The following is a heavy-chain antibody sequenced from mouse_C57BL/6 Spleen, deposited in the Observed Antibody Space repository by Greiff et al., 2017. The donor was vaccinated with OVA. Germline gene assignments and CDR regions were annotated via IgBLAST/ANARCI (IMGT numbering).Heavy chain of an antibody. J-gene: IGHJ4*01. CDR2: INPSTGGT. D-gene: IGHD3-2*02. Sequence: VQLQQSGPELVKPGASVKISCKASGYSFTGYYMNWVKQSPEKSLEWIGEINPSTGGTTYNQKFKAKATLTVDKSSSTAYMQLKSLTSEDSAVYYCARGEAYWGQGTSVTVSS. CDR3: ARGEAY. CDR1: GYSFTGYY. V-gene: IGHV1-42*01.